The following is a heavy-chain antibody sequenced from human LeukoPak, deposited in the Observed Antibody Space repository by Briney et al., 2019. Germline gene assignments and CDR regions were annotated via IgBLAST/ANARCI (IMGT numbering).Heavy chain of an antibody. V-gene: IGHV3-23*01. D-gene: IGHD1-26*01. CDR3: ANSLWDASDY. CDR2: ISGSGGST. J-gene: IGHJ4*02. Sequence: GGSLRLSCAASGFTFSSYAMSWGRQAPGRGLEWVSAISGSGGSTYYADSMKGRFTISRDNSKNTLYLQMNSLRAEDTAVYYCANSLWDASDYWGQGTLVTVSS. CDR1: GFTFSSYA.